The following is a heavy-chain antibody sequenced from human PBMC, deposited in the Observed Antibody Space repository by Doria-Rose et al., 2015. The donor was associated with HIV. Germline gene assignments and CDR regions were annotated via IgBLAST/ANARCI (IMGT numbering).Heavy chain of an antibody. J-gene: IGHJ4*02. CDR1: GASISSDNY. D-gene: IGHD3-16*01. CDR2: YYSSGRT. V-gene: IGHV4-39*07. Sequence: CTVSGASISSDNYWGWIRQPPGKGLEWIGSYYSSGRTYYNPSLKSRVTISADTSKNQFSLNLSSLTAADTAVYYCVMMPHYWGQGTLVTVS. CDR3: VMMPHY.